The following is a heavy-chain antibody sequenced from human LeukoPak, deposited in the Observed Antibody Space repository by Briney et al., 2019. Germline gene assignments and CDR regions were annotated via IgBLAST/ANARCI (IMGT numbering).Heavy chain of an antibody. CDR2: INPSGGST. CDR1: GYTFTSYY. J-gene: IGHJ4*02. CDR3: ARGLTIFGVVSPLDY. V-gene: IGHV1-46*01. Sequence: ASLKVSCKASGYTFTSYYMHWVRQAPGQGLEWMGIINPSGGSTSYAQKFQGRVTMTRDTSTSTVYMELSSLRSEDTAVYYCARGLTIFGVVSPLDYWGQGTLVTVSS. D-gene: IGHD3-3*01.